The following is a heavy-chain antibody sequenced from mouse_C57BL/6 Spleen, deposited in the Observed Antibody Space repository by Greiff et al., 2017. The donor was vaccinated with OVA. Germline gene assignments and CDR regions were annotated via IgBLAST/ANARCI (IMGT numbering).Heavy chain of an antibody. J-gene: IGHJ1*03. CDR2: ISYDGSN. Sequence: DVKLQESGPGLVKPSQSLSLTCSVTGYSITSGYYWNWIRQFPGNKLEWMGYISYDGSNNYNPSLKNRISITRDTSKNQFFLKLNSVTTEDTATYYCAREESYWYFDVWGTGTTVTVSS. CDR3: AREESYWYFDV. V-gene: IGHV3-6*01. CDR1: GYSITSGYY.